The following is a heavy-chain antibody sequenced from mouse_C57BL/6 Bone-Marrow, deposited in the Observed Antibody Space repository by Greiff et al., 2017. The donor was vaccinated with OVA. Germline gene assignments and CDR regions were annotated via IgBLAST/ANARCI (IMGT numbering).Heavy chain of an antibody. CDR2: IYPRSGNT. CDR1: GYTFTSYG. CDR3: AREAVVGELRYFDV. Sequence: VKLMESGAELARPGASVKLSCKASGYTFTSYGISWVKQRTGQGLEWIGEIYPRSGNTYYNEKFKGKATLTADKSSSTAYMELRSLTSEDSAVYFCAREAVVGELRYFDVWGTGTTVTVSS. V-gene: IGHV1-81*01. J-gene: IGHJ1*03. D-gene: IGHD1-1*01.